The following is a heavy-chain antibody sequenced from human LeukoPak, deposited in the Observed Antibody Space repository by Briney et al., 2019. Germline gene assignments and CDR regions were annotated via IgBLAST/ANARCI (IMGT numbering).Heavy chain of an antibody. CDR3: ARDRPRPRDIVVVVAATYGFDY. Sequence: ASVNVSCKASGYTFTSYYMHWVRQAPGQGLEWMGIINPSGGSTSYAQKFQGRVTMTRDTSTSTVYMELSSLRSEDTAVYYCARDRPRPRDIVVVVAATYGFDYWGQGTLVTVSS. V-gene: IGHV1-46*01. D-gene: IGHD2-15*01. J-gene: IGHJ4*02. CDR1: GYTFTSYY. CDR2: INPSGGST.